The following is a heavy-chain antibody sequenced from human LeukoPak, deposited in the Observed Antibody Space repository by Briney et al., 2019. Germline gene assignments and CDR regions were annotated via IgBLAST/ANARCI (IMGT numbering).Heavy chain of an antibody. D-gene: IGHD4-11*01. V-gene: IGHV4-61*01. Sequence: SETLSLACTVSGGSVSSGSYYWSWIRQPPGKGLEWIGYIYYSGSTNYNPSLKSRVTISVDTSKNQFSLKLSSVTAADTAVYYCAREPTVRGYYGMDVWGQGTTVTVSS. CDR2: IYYSGST. CDR3: AREPTVRGYYGMDV. CDR1: GGSVSSGSYY. J-gene: IGHJ6*02.